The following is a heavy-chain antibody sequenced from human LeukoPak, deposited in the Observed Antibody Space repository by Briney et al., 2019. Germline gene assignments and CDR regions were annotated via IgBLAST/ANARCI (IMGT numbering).Heavy chain of an antibody. CDR2: IYHSGST. D-gene: IGHD3-22*01. V-gene: IGHV4-38-2*02. CDR3: AREYYYDSSGYYYA. Sequence: SETLSLTCTVSGYSISSGYYWGWIRQPPGKGLEWIGSIYHSGSTYYNPSLKSRVTISVDTSKNQFSLKLSSVTAADTAVYYCAREYYYDSSGYYYAWGQGTLVTVSS. J-gene: IGHJ4*02. CDR1: GYSISSGYY.